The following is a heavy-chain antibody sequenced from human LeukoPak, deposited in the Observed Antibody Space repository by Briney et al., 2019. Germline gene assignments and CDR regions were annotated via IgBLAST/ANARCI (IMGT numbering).Heavy chain of an antibody. Sequence: GGSLRLSCAASGSTFNNAWMSWVRQAPGKGLEWVGRIKSKTDGGTTDYGAPVKGRFTISRDDSKNTLYLQMNSLKTEDTAVYYCTTDHDFWSGPFDSWGQGSMVTVSS. CDR1: GSTFNNAW. CDR2: IKSKTDGGTT. D-gene: IGHD3-3*01. J-gene: IGHJ4*02. V-gene: IGHV3-15*01. CDR3: TTDHDFWSGPFDS.